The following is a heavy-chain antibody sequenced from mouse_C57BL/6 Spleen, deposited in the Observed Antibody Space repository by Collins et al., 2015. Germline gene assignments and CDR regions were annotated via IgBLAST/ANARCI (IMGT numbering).Heavy chain of an antibody. Sequence: DVQLQESGPGLVKPSQSLSLTCTVTGYSITSDYAWNWIRQFPGNKLEWMGYISYSGSTSYNPSLKSRISITRDTSKNQFFLQLNSVTTEDTATYYCARKTTATYFDVWGAGTTVTVSS. CDR2: ISYSGST. D-gene: IGHD1-2*01. CDR1: GYSITSDYA. CDR3: ARKTTATYFDV. J-gene: IGHJ1*01. V-gene: IGHV3-2*02.